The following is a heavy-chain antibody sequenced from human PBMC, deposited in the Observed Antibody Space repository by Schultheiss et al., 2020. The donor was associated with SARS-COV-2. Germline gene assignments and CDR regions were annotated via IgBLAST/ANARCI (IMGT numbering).Heavy chain of an antibody. CDR3: ARPVYGGNSIVGVFDY. CDR2: ISAYNGNT. D-gene: IGHD4-23*01. CDR1: GYTFTSYG. J-gene: IGHJ4*02. Sequence: GESLKISCKASGYTFTSYGISWVRQAPGQGLEWMGWISAYNGNTNYAQKLQGRVTMTTDTSTSTAYMELRSLRSDDTAVYYCARPVYGGNSIVGVFDYWGQGTMVTVSS. V-gene: IGHV1-18*04.